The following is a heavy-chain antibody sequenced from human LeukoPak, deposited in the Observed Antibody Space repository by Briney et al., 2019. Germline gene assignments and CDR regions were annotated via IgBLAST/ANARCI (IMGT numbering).Heavy chain of an antibody. CDR2: MNPNSGNT. V-gene: IGHV1-8*01. J-gene: IGHJ6*03. CDR3: ARGLRGVYYYYMDV. Sequence: ASVKVSRKASGYTFTSYDINWVRQATGQGLEWIGWMNPNSGNTGYAQKFQGRVTMTRNTSISTAYMELSSLRSEDTAVYYCARGLRGVYYYYMDVWGKGTTVTISS. D-gene: IGHD3-10*01. CDR1: GYTFTSYD.